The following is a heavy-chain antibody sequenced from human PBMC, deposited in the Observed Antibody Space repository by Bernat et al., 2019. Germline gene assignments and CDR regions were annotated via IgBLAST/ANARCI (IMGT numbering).Heavy chain of an antibody. CDR2: ISYDGSNK. D-gene: IGHD6-6*01. CDR1: GFTFSSYG. CDR3: AKGIAARYYYYGMDV. V-gene: IGHV3-30*18. J-gene: IGHJ6*02. Sequence: QVQLVESGGGVVQPGRSLRLSCAASGFTFSSYGMHWVRQAPDKGLEWVAVISYDGSNKYYADSVKGGFTISSDNSKNTLYLQMNSLRAEDTAVYYCAKGIAARYYYYGMDVWGQGTTVTVSS.